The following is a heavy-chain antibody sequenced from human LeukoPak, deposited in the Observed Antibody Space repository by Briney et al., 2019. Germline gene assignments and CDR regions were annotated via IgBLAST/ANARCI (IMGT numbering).Heavy chain of an antibody. V-gene: IGHV3-11*01. CDR1: GFTFSDYY. CDR3: ARSSLGYCSGGSCYLGYFDY. J-gene: IGHJ4*02. D-gene: IGHD2-15*01. CDR2: ISSSGSTI. Sequence: GSLRLSCAASGFTFSDYYMSWIRQAPGKGLEWVSYISSSGSTIYYADSVKGRFTISRDNAKNSLYLQMNSLRAEDTAVYYCARSSLGYCSGGSCYLGYFDYWGQGTLVTVSS.